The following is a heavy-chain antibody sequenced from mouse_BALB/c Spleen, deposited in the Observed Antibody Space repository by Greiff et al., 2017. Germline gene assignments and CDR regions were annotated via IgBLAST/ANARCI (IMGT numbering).Heavy chain of an antibody. Sequence: VKLMESGPGLVAPSQSLSITCTVSGFSLSRYSVHWVRQPLGKGLEWLGMIWGGGSTDYNSALKSRLSISKDNSKSQVFLKMNSLQTDDTAMYYCASSMITTGAWFAYWGQGTLVTVSA. J-gene: IGHJ3*01. CDR2: IWGGGST. V-gene: IGHV2-6-4*01. CDR3: ASSMITTGAWFAY. CDR1: GFSLSRYS. D-gene: IGHD2-4*01.